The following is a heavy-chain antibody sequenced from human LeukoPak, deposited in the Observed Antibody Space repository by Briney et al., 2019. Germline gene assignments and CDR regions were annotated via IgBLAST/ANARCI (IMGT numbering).Heavy chain of an antibody. V-gene: IGHV3-30*18. CDR2: ISYDGSNK. D-gene: IGHD1-26*01. CDR3: AKDSGSYNDY. Sequence: GGSLRLSCAASGFTFSSYGMHWVRQAPGKGLEWVAVISYDGSNKYYADSVKGRFTISRDNSKNTLYLQMNSPRAEDTAVYYCAKDSGSYNDYRGQGTLVTVSS. CDR1: GFTFSSYG. J-gene: IGHJ4*02.